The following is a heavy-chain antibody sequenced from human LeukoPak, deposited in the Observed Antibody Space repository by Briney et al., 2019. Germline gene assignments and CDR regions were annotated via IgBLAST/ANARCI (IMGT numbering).Heavy chain of an antibody. CDR1: GFTFSSYS. V-gene: IGHV3-21*01. J-gene: IGHJ4*02. CDR3: ARDSSGYDQGYFDY. D-gene: IGHD5-12*01. CDR2: ISSSSSYI. Sequence: PGGSLRLSCAASGFTFSSYSMNWVRQAPGKGLEWVSSISSSSSYIYYADSVKGRLTISRDNAKNSLYLQMNSLRAEDTAVYYCARDSSGYDQGYFDYWGQGTLVTVSS.